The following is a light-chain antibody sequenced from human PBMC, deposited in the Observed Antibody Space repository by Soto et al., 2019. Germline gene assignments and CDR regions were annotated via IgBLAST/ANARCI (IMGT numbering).Light chain of an antibody. J-gene: IGKJ1*01. CDR3: QPSTGYVRT. CDR2: KAS. CDR1: QSVDPW. V-gene: IGKV1-5*03. Sequence: DIQLTQSPSTLSASVGDRITITCRASQSVDPWLAWHQQKPGKAPKVLIYKASTLQSGVPSRFSGSGSATEFTITVSSLQPDAFATSCCQPSTGYVRTFGQGNKVEIK.